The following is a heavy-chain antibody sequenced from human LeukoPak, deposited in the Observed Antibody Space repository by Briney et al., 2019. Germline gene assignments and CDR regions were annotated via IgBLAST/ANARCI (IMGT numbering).Heavy chain of an antibody. CDR2: INPNSGGT. D-gene: IGHD2-2*01. J-gene: IGHJ5*02. Sequence: ASVKVSCKASGYTFTGYYMHWVRQAPGQGLEWLGLINPNSGGTNYAQKFQGRVTVTRDTSISTTYVELSRLTSADTAVYYCASYASGYNWLKVWGQGTLVTVSS. CDR1: GYTFTGYY. V-gene: IGHV1-2*02. CDR3: ASYASGYNWLKV.